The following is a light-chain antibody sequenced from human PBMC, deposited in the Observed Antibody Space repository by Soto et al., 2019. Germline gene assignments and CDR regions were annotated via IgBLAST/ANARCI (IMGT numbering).Light chain of an antibody. Sequence: ESGLTQSPGTLSLSPGERATLSCRASQTVSSSFLAWYQQTPGQAPRLLIYAASSRATGIPSRFSGSGSGTEFTLTSSSLQPEDFATYYCLQHNSYPLTFGGGTKVDI. CDR2: AAS. J-gene: IGKJ4*01. CDR3: LQHNSYPLT. V-gene: IGKV3-20*01. CDR1: QTVSSSF.